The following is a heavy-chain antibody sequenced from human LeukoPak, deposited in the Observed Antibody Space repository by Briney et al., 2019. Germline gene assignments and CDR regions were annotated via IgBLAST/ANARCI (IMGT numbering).Heavy chain of an antibody. CDR3: ARLRGDSSGYYYRGAFDI. V-gene: IGHV5-51*01. Sequence: GEPLKISCMGSGYTFTNYWIGWVRQMPGKGLEWMGIIYPGDSDTRYSPSFQGQVTMSADKSISTAYLQWSSLKASDTAMYYCARLRGDSSGYYYRGAFDIWGQGTMVTVSS. J-gene: IGHJ3*02. CDR1: GYTFTNYW. CDR2: IYPGDSDT. D-gene: IGHD3-22*01.